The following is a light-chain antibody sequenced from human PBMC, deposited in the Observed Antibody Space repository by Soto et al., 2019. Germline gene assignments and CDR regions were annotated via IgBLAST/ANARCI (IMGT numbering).Light chain of an antibody. Sequence: DIQMTPSPSSLSASVGDRVTITCRASQSISSYLNWYQQKPGKAPKLLIYAASSLQSGVPSRFSGSGSGTDFTLTISSLQPEDFATYYCQPSYSTPLTFGQGTKVEIK. CDR3: QPSYSTPLT. CDR1: QSISSY. CDR2: AAS. J-gene: IGKJ1*01. V-gene: IGKV1-39*01.